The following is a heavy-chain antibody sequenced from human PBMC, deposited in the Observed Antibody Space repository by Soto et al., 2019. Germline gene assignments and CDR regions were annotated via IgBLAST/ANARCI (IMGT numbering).Heavy chain of an antibody. CDR2: INQDGSEK. CDR1: GFTFSSYW. V-gene: IGHV3-7*01. CDR3: ARVASSWESYGMDV. J-gene: IGHJ6*02. D-gene: IGHD6-13*01. Sequence: PGGSLRLSCAASGFTFSSYWINWVRQAPGKGLEWVARINQDGSEKSYVDSVRGRFTISRDNARNSLSLQVNSLRVEDSALYFCARVASSWESYGMDVWGQGTTVTVSS.